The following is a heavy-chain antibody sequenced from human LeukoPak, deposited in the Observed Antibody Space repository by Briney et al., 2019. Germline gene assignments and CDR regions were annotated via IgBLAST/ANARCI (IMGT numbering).Heavy chain of an antibody. CDR1: GYTFTTYY. CDR2: INPSGGTT. J-gene: IGHJ4*02. CDR3: ARVPRLCTNGVCFDY. Sequence: ASVKVSCKASGYTFTTYYMHWVRQAPGQGLEWVGIINPSGGTTTYAQKFQGRVTMTRDTSTSTVYMELSSLRSEDTAVYYCARVPRLCTNGVCFDYWGQGTLVTVSS. V-gene: IGHV1-46*01. D-gene: IGHD2-8*01.